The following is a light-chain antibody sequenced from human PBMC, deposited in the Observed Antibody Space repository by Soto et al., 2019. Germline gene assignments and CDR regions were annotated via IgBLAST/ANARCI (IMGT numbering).Light chain of an antibody. CDR3: SSYTGSSTPWV. Sequence: QSALTQPASVSGSPGQSITISCTGTSSDVGRYNHVSWYQQHPGKAPKLMIFEVSDRPSGVSNRFSGSKSGNTASLTISGLQAEDEADYYCSSYTGSSTPWVFGGGTKLTVL. CDR1: SSDVGRYNH. J-gene: IGLJ3*02. V-gene: IGLV2-14*01. CDR2: EVS.